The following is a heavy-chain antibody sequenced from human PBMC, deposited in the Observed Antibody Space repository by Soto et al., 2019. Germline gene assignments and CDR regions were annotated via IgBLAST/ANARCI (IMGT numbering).Heavy chain of an antibody. CDR1: VDSVSSNSAA. CDR2: TYYRSKWYN. Sequence: PSQTLSLTCAISVDSVSSNSAAWNCIRQSPSRGLEWLGRTYYRSKWYNEYAVSVKSRITIKPDTSKNQFSLQLSSVIPEDTAVYYCAGMQEGALAFWGQGTLVTVSS. CDR3: AGMQEGALAF. D-gene: IGHD1-26*01. J-gene: IGHJ4*02. V-gene: IGHV6-1*01.